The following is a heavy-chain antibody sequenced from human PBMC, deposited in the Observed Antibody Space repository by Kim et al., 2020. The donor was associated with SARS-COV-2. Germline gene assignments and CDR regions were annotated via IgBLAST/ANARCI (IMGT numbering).Heavy chain of an antibody. J-gene: IGHJ6*02. CDR1: GYNFTNYW. V-gene: IGHV5-51*01. D-gene: IGHD3-16*01. CDR2: IYPGDSDT. CDR3: ARQRQSSLGYAWFYAMDV. Sequence: GESLKISCKGSGYNFTNYWIGWVRQMPGKGLEWMGVIYPGDSDTKYSPSFQGQVNISAARSINTAYLQWSSLKASDTAMYFCARQRQSSLGYAWFYAMDVWGQGTTVTVSS.